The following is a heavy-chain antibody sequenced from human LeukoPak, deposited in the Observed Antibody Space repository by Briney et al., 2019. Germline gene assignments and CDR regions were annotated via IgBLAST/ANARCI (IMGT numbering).Heavy chain of an antibody. Sequence: ASVTVSCKASGYTFTSYGISWVRQAPGQGLEWMGWISAYNGNTNYAQKLQGRVTMTTDTSTSTAYMELRSLRSDDTAVYYCARDACPYSSSCHMDVWGKGTTVTVSS. J-gene: IGHJ6*04. CDR1: GYTFTSYG. D-gene: IGHD6-13*01. CDR3: ARDACPYSSSCHMDV. CDR2: ISAYNGNT. V-gene: IGHV1-18*04.